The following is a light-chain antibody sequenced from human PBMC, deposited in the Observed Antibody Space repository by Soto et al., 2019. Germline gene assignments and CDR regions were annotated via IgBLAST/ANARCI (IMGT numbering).Light chain of an antibody. CDR3: SSYTSSRTVV. V-gene: IGLV2-14*01. J-gene: IGLJ2*01. CDR2: DVS. CDR1: SSDVGGYNY. Sequence: QSALTQPASVSGSPGQSITISCTGTSSDVGGYNYVSWYQQHPGKAPKLMIYDVSNRPSGVSNRFSGSKSGNTASLTISGLQAEDEADYYCSSYTSSRTVVFGGGTKRTVL.